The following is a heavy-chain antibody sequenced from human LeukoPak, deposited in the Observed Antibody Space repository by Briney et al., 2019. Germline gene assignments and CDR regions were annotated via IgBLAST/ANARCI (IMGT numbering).Heavy chain of an antibody. D-gene: IGHD4-23*01. J-gene: IGHJ4*02. Sequence: PSGTLSLTCTVSGGSISSYYSSWIRQPPGKGLEWIGYIYYSGSTNYNPSLKSRVTISVDTSKNQFSLKLSSVTAADTAVYYCARGSDYGGKGGYFDYWGQGTLVTVSS. CDR3: ARGSDYGGKGGYFDY. CDR1: GGSISSYY. CDR2: IYYSGST. V-gene: IGHV4-59*01.